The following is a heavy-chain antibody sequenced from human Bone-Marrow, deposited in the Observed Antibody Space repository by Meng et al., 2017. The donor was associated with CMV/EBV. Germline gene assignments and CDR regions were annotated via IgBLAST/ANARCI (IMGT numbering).Heavy chain of an antibody. D-gene: IGHD3-10*01. CDR3: ATDDVYYYGSGSYQDY. Sequence: GESLKISCAASGFTFSSYGMHWVRQAPGKGLEWVAFIRYDGSNKYYADSVKGRFTISRDNSKNTLYLQMNSLRAEDTAVYYCATDDVYYYGSGSYQDYWGQGTLVTVSS. CDR2: IRYDGSNK. J-gene: IGHJ4*02. CDR1: GFTFSSYG. V-gene: IGHV3-30*02.